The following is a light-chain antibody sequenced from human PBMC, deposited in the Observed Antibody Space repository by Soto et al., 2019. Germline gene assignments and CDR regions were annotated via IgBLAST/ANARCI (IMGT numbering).Light chain of an antibody. CDR3: HLYGALPPT. J-gene: IGKJ1*01. CDR1: QSVSSSD. Sequence: EVVLTQSPGTLSLSPGERATLSCRASQSVSSSDLAWYQQKPGQAPRLLISGASGRATGIPDRFSASGSGTDFTLTISRLEPEDSAVFYCHLYGALPPTFGQGTKVEI. V-gene: IGKV3-20*01. CDR2: GAS.